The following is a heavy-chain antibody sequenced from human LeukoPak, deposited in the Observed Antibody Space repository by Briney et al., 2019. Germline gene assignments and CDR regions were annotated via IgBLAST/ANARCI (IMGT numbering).Heavy chain of an antibody. J-gene: IGHJ4*02. CDR1: GFTFSSYS. D-gene: IGHD5-24*01. CDR2: ISSSSSYI. Sequence: PGGSLRLSCAASGFTFSSYSMNWVRQAPGKGLEWVSSISSSSSYIYYADSVKGRFTISRDNAKNSLYLQMNSLRAEDTAVYYSARDLDGYNAFDYWGQGTLVTVSS. CDR3: ARDLDGYNAFDY. V-gene: IGHV3-21*01.